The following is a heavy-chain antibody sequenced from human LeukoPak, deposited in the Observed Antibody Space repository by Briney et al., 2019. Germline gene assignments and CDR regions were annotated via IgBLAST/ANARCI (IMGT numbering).Heavy chain of an antibody. CDR2: FDPEDGET. CDR1: GYTLTELS. Sequence: GASVKVSCKVSGYTLTELSMHWVRQAPGKGLEWMGGFDPEDGETIYAQKFQGRVTMTEDTSTDTAYMELSSLRSEDTAVYYCATDSGTTSAVYYYYYYGMDVWGQGTTVTVSS. V-gene: IGHV1-24*01. CDR3: ATDSGTTSAVYYYYYYGMDV. J-gene: IGHJ6*02. D-gene: IGHD1-1*01.